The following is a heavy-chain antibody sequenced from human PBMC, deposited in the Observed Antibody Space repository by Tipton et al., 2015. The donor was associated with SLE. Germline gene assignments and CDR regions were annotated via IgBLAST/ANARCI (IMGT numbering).Heavy chain of an antibody. Sequence: GLVKPSQTLSLTCAISGDSVSSNSAAWNWIRQSPSRGLEWLGRTYYRSKWSNDYAVSVKSRITINPDTSKNQFSLQLTSVTPEDTAVYYCARGAGIAAADNYFDYWCQGTLVTVSS. CDR2: TYYRSKWSN. D-gene: IGHD6-13*01. J-gene: IGHJ4*02. CDR1: GDSVSSNSAA. V-gene: IGHV6-1*01. CDR3: ARGAGIAAADNYFDY.